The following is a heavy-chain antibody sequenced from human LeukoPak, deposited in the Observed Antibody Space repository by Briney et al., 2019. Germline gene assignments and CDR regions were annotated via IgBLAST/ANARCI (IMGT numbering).Heavy chain of an antibody. Sequence: PGGSLRLSCAASGFTFSSYSMNWVRQAPGKGLEWVANIKRDGSEKYYVDSVKGRFTISRDNAKNSLYLQMNSLRAEDTAVYYCARSIAAVGTGVYWGQGTLVTVSS. CDR1: GFTFSSYS. CDR2: IKRDGSEK. CDR3: ARSIAAVGTGVY. V-gene: IGHV3-7*01. J-gene: IGHJ4*02. D-gene: IGHD6-13*01.